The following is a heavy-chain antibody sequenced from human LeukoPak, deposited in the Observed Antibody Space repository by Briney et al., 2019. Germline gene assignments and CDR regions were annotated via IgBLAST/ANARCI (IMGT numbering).Heavy chain of an antibody. J-gene: IGHJ4*02. CDR3: AREVEGATSFDY. D-gene: IGHD1-26*01. CDR2: IYSGGST. V-gene: IGHV3-66*01. Sequence: GGSLRLSCAASGFTVSSNYMNWVRQAPEKGLEWVSVIYSGGSTYYADSVKGRFTISRDNSKNTLYLQMNSLRAEDTAVYYCAREVEGATSFDYWGQGTLVTVSS. CDR1: GFTVSSNY.